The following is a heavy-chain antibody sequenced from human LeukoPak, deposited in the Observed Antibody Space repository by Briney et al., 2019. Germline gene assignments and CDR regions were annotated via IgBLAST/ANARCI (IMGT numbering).Heavy chain of an antibody. D-gene: IGHD2-2*01. CDR1: GGSISSGSYY. J-gene: IGHJ6*03. Sequence: PSETLSLTCTVSGGSISSGSYYWSWIRQPAGKGLEWIGRIYTSGSTNHNPSLKSRVTISVDTSKNQFSLKLSSVTAADTAVYYCARHQTDNYYYYYYMDVWGKGTTVTVSS. CDR3: ARHQTDNYYYYYYMDV. CDR2: IYTSGST. V-gene: IGHV4-61*02.